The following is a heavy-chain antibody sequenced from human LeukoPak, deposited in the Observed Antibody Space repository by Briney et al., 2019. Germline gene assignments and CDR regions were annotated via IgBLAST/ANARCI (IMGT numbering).Heavy chain of an antibody. CDR2: ISHTGSTM. CDR3: AIPPLSGTGSSRPLAEMDI. CDR1: GFRFSGYS. J-gene: IGHJ6*02. Sequence: GGSLRLSCAASGFRFSGYSMNWVRQAPGKGLEWVSYISHTGSTMSYADSVKGRFTISRDNAKNSLHLQMNSLRAEDTAVYYCAIPPLSGTGSSRPLAEMDIWGQGTTVTVSS. V-gene: IGHV3-48*04. D-gene: IGHD3-10*01.